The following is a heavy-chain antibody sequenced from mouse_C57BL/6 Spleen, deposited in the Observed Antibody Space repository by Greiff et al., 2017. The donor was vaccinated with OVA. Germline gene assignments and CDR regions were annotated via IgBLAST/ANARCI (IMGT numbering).Heavy chain of an antibody. CDR2: FYPGSGSI. V-gene: IGHV1-62-2*01. J-gene: IGHJ3*01. Sequence: VKLVESGAELVKPGASVKLSCKASGYTFTEYTIHWVKQRSGQGLEWIGWFYPGSGSIKYNEKFKDKATLTADKSSSTVYMELSRLTSEDSAVYFGARRESDGYYAYWGQGTLVTVSA. CDR3: ARRESDGYYAY. CDR1: GYTFTEYT. D-gene: IGHD2-3*01.